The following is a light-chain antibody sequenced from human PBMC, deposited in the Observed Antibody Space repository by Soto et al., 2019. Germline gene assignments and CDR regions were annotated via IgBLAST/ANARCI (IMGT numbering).Light chain of an antibody. J-gene: IGLJ3*02. CDR1: SSNIGSTT. Sequence: QAVVTQPPSASGTPGQRVTISCSGSSSNIGSTTVSWYQQLPGTAPQLLIYTNNQRPSGVPDRFSGSKSDTSASLAISGLQSEDEADYYCAAWDDSLNGWVFGGGTKVTVL. CDR3: AAWDDSLNGWV. V-gene: IGLV1-44*01. CDR2: TNN.